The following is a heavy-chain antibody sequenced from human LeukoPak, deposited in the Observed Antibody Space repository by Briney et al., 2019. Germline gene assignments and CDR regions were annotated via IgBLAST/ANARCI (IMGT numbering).Heavy chain of an antibody. J-gene: IGHJ6*02. CDR3: ARVPAIYYGLDV. V-gene: IGHV1-2*06. Sequence: ASVKVSCKASGGTFSSYAISWVRQAPGQGLEWMGRISPNSGGTHYAQKFQGRVTMTRDTSTATAYMELSSLKSDDTAVYYCARVPAIYYGLDVWGQGTTVTVSS. CDR2: ISPNSGGT. CDR1: GGTFSSYA.